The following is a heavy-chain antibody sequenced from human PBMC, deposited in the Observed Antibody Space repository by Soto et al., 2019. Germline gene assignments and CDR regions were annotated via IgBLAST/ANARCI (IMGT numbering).Heavy chain of an antibody. V-gene: IGHV4-31*03. D-gene: IGHD3-3*01. CDR1: GGSISSGGSY. CDR3: AREEEVGWFDP. Sequence: PSETLSLTCTVSGGSISSGGSYWSWIRQHPGKGLEWIGYIYYSGSTYYNPSLKSRVTISVDTSKNQFSLKLSSVTAADTAVYYCAREEEVGWFDPWGQGTLVTVSS. CDR2: IYYSGST. J-gene: IGHJ5*02.